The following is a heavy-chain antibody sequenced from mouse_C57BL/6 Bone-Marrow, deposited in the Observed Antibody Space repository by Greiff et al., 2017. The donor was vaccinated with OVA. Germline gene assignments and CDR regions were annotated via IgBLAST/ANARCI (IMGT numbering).Heavy chain of an antibody. CDR2: IDPADGDT. V-gene: IGHV14-1*01. Sequence: VQLQQSGAELVRPGASVKLSCTASGFNITDYYMHWVKQRPEQGLEWIGRIDPADGDTEYDQKFQGKATLTADTSSNTAYLQLRSLTSEDTAVYYCATDVVKAFDYWGQGTTLTVSS. CDR1: GFNITDYY. CDR3: ATDVVKAFDY. J-gene: IGHJ2*01.